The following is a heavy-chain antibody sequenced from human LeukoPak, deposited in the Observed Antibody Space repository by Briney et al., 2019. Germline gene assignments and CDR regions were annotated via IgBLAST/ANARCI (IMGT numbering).Heavy chain of an antibody. CDR1: GYTFTSYD. CDR2: INPNSGGT. J-gene: IGHJ6*03. CDR3: ARVVWEPPGSFYYYYYMDV. Sequence: ASVKVSCKASGYTFTSYDINWVRQATGQGLEWMGWINPNSGGTNYAQKFQGRVTMTRDTSISTAYMELRSLTSDDTAVYYCARVVWEPPGSFYYYYYMDVWGKGTTVTVSS. V-gene: IGHV1-2*02. D-gene: IGHD1-14*01.